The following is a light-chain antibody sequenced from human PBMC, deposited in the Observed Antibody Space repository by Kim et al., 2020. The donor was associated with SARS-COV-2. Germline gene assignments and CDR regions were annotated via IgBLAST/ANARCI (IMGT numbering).Light chain of an antibody. J-gene: IGKJ5*01. CDR1: KTINTY. Sequence: YSSVGDRVTITCRASKTINTYLNWYQQNPGKAPNLLNYAATNLQTGVPSRFRGRGSGKEVPLTISVRQREDFATYFCQQNYSRVTFGQGTRLESK. V-gene: IGKV1-39*01. CDR3: QQNYSRVT. CDR2: AAT.